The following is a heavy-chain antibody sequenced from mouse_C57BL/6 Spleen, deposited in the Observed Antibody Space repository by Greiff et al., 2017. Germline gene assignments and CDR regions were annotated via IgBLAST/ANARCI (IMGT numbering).Heavy chain of an antibody. CDR3: ASSGDSSGLDY. CDR2: IDPSDSYT. Sequence: QVQLQQPGAELVRPGTSVKLSCKASGYTFTSYWMHWVKQRPGQGLEWIGVIDPSDSYTNYNQKFKGKATLTVDTSSSTAYMQLSSLTSEDSAVYYCASSGDSSGLDYWGQGTTLTVSS. J-gene: IGHJ2*01. D-gene: IGHD3-2*02. V-gene: IGHV1-59*01. CDR1: GYTFTSYW.